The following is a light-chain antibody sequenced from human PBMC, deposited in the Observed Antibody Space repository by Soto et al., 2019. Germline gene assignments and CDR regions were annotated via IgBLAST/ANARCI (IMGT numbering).Light chain of an antibody. J-gene: IGLJ1*01. Sequence: QSALTQPASVSGSPGQSITISCTGSSSDVGVSNLVSWYQQHPGKAPKLIIYDVSNRPSGVSNRFSGSKSGNTASLTISGLQAEDEADYYCSSYTSSSSYVFGTGTKLTVL. V-gene: IGLV2-14*03. CDR3: SSYTSSSSYV. CDR2: DVS. CDR1: SSDVGVSNL.